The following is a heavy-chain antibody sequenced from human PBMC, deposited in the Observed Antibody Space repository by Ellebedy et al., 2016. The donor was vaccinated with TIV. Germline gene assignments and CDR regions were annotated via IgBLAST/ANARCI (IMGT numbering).Heavy chain of an antibody. Sequence: GGSLRLSCAASGFILSDHYMDRVRQAPGKGLEWVARTTNKATGHATIYAASVKDKFTISRDDAKSSVYLQMDSLNTDDTAVYFCVRGYKSFDMWGQGTMVTVSS. CDR3: VRGYKSFDM. V-gene: IGHV3-72*01. CDR1: GFILSDHY. CDR2: TTNKATGHAT. D-gene: IGHD5-18*01. J-gene: IGHJ3*02.